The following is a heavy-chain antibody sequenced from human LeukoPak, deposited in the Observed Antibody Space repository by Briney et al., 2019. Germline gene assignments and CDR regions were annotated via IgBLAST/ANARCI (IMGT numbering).Heavy chain of an antibody. Sequence: GGSLRLSCAASGFTLSSYGMHWVRQAPGKGLEWVAFIRYDGSNKYYADSVKGRFTISRDNSKNTLYLQMNSLRAEDTAVYYCAKDLRKGGRFLGWQGVNLDAFDIWGQGTMVTVSS. J-gene: IGHJ3*02. CDR3: AKDLRKGGRFLGWQGVNLDAFDI. D-gene: IGHD3-3*01. CDR1: GFTLSSYG. V-gene: IGHV3-30*02. CDR2: IRYDGSNK.